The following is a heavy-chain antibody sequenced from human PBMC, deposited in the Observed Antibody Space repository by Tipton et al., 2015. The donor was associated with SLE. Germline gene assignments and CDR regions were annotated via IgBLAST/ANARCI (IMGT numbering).Heavy chain of an antibody. V-gene: IGHV4-61*09. CDR1: GDSISSFIYY. J-gene: IGHJ4*02. Sequence: TLSLTCTVSGDSISSFIYYWSLFRPPAGKGLEWIGHIYTSGSTNFNPTLKSRVPMSLDTSKNQFSLKLSSVTAADTAVYYCARGVDIATDYFDYWGQGTLVTVSS. D-gene: IGHD2-15*01. CDR2: IYTSGST. CDR3: ARGVDIATDYFDY.